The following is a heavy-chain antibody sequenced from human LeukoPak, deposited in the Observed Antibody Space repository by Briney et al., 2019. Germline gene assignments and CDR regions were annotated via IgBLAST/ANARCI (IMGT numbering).Heavy chain of an antibody. V-gene: IGHV3-11*04. D-gene: IGHD6-6*01. CDR2: ISSSGSTI. CDR3: ARVPLQDSSSPNDAFDI. Sequence: GGSLRLSCAASGFTFSDYYMSWIRQAPGKGLEWVSYISSSGSTIYYADSVKGRFTISRDNAKNSLYLQMNSLRAEDTAVYYCARVPLQDSSSPNDAFDIWGQGTMVTVSS. J-gene: IGHJ3*02. CDR1: GFTFSDYY.